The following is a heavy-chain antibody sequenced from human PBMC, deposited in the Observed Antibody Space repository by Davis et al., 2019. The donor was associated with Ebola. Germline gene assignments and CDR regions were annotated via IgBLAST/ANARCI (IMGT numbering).Heavy chain of an antibody. D-gene: IGHD2/OR15-2a*01. CDR3: ARDIVIPSNSGSDV. J-gene: IGHJ6*02. CDR1: GFTFSSYG. V-gene: IGHV3-33*01. Sequence: GESLKISCAASGFTFSSYGMHWVRQAPGKGLEWVAVIWYDGSNKYYADSVKGRFTISRDNAKNSLYLQMNSLRVEDTGVYYCARDIVIPSNSGSDVWGQGTTVIVSS. CDR2: IWYDGSNK.